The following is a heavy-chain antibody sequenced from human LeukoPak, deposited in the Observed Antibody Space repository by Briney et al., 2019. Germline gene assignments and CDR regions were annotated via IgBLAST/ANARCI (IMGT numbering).Heavy chain of an antibody. D-gene: IGHD3-22*01. V-gene: IGHV4-34*01. CDR3: ARGKMNYDSSGYYYYYMDV. CDR2: INHSGST. Sequence: PSETLSLTCAVYGGSFSGYYWSWIRQPPGKGLEWIGEINHSGSTNYNPSLKSRVTISVDTSKNQFSLKLSSVTAADTAVYYCARGKMNYDSSGYYYYYMDVWGKGTTVTVSS. CDR1: GGSFSGYY. J-gene: IGHJ6*03.